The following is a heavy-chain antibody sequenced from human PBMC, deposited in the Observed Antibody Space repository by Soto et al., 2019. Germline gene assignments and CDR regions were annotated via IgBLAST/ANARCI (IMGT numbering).Heavy chain of an antibody. Sequence: KASETLSLTCTVSGGSVSSGSYYWSWIRQPPGKGLEWIGYIYYSGSTNYNPSLKSRVTISVDTSKNQFSLKLSSVTAADTAVYYCARAPRAMGYTGYYYFDYWGQGTLVTVSS. CDR1: GGSVSSGSYY. V-gene: IGHV4-61*01. CDR2: IYYSGST. CDR3: ARAPRAMGYTGYYYFDY. D-gene: IGHD5-12*01. J-gene: IGHJ4*02.